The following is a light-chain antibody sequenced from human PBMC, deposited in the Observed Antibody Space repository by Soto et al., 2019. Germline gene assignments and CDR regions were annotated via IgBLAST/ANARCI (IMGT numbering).Light chain of an antibody. Sequence: EIVLTQSPGTLSLSPGERATLSCRASQSVGRNFLAWYQQKPGQAPRLLIHGASSRATGIPDRFSGSASGTDFILTISRLEPEDFAEYYCQQYASSPLTFGGGTKVEIK. CDR2: GAS. J-gene: IGKJ4*01. CDR3: QQYASSPLT. V-gene: IGKV3-20*01. CDR1: QSVGRNF.